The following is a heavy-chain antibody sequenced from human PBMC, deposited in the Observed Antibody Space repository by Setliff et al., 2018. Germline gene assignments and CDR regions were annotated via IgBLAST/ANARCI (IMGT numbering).Heavy chain of an antibody. V-gene: IGHV4-34*01. D-gene: IGHD1-1*01. CDR2: VSHSGST. CDR3: RQAVVGRDVFDI. J-gene: IGHJ3*02. CDR1: GGSFSNYY. Sequence: PSETLSLTCAVYGGSFSNYYWSWIRQPPGKGLEWLGEVSHSGSTNYKPSLKGRVAMSVDTSKRQFSLTLTSVTAADTALYYCRQAVVGRDVFDIWGQGTVGTVS.